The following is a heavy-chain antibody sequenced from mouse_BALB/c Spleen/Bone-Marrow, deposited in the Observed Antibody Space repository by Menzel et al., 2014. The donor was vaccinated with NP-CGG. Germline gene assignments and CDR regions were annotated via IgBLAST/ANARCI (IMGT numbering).Heavy chain of an antibody. V-gene: IGHV1-69*02. Sequence: QVQLQQSGAEFVKPGASVKLSCKASGYTFTSYWMHWVKQRPGQGLEWIGEIDPSDSYTNYNQKFKGKATLTVDKSSSTAYTQLSSLTSEDSAAYYCARRELGPRWFTYWGQGTLVTVSA. J-gene: IGHJ3*01. CDR1: GYTFTSYW. CDR2: IDPSDSYT. D-gene: IGHD3-1*01. CDR3: ARRELGPRWFTY.